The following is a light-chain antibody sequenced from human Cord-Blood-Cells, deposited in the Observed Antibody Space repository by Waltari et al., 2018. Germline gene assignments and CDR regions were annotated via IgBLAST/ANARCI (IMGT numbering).Light chain of an antibody. CDR3: CSYAGSDVV. CDR2: DVS. J-gene: IGLJ2*01. CDR1: SRDVGGYNY. Sequence: QSALTQPRSVSGSPGQSVTISCTGTSRDVGGYNYVSWYQQHPGKAPKFMIYDVSKRPSGLPARFSGSKSGNTASLTISGLQAEDEADYYCCSYAGSDVVFGGGTKLTVL. V-gene: IGLV2-11*01.